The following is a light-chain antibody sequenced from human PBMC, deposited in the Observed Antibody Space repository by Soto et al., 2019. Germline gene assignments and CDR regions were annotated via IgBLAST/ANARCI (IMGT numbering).Light chain of an antibody. CDR1: QSISTY. J-gene: IGKJ2*01. CDR3: QQYGISAF. V-gene: IGKV3-20*01. Sequence: EIVLTQSPGTLSLSPGERATLSCRASQSISTYLAWYQQKPGQAPRLLIHGASNRATGISDRFSGSGSGTDFTLTISRLEPEDFAVYYCQQYGISAFVGQGTKLEIK. CDR2: GAS.